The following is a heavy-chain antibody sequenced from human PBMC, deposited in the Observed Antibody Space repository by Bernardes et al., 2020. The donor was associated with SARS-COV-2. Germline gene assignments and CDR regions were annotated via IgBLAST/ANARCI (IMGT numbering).Heavy chain of an antibody. CDR3: ARVGLFTGTGYGMDV. D-gene: IGHD1-7*01. CDR2: INNNGSYR. V-gene: IGHV3-74*01. J-gene: IGHJ6*02. CDR1: GFTFCSYW. Sequence: GGSLRPSCAASGFTFCSYWMHWVRQGPGKGLVWVSRINNNGSYRTHADSVKRRCTISRDNARDTLYLQMNSLRVEDTAVYYCARVGLFTGTGYGMDVWGQGTTVTVSS.